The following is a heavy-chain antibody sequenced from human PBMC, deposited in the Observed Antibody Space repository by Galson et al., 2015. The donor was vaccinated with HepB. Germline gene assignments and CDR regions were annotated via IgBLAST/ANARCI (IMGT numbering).Heavy chain of an antibody. D-gene: IGHD6-6*01. V-gene: IGHV3-49*03. CDR3: TRDGLIAARWSNYYYMDV. CDR2: IRIKAYGATT. Sequence: SLRLSCAASGFTFGDYAMSWFRQAPGKGLEWVGFIRIKAYGATTEYAASVKGRFTISRDDSESIAYLQMNSLKTEDTAVYYCTRDGLIAARWSNYYYMDVWGKGTTVTVSS. CDR1: GFTFGDYA. J-gene: IGHJ6*03.